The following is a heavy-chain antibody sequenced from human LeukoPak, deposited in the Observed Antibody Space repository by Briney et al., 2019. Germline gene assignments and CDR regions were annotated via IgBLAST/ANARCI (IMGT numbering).Heavy chain of an antibody. CDR2: ISGYNGNT. D-gene: IGHD1/OR15-1a*01. J-gene: IGHJ4*02. Sequence: ASVQVSCKASGYIFTSYGISWVRQAPGQGREWMGWISGYNGNTNYAQTLQGRVTMTTDTSTRTAYMELRSLRSDDTAVYYCARELEQHSDYWGQGTLVTVSS. V-gene: IGHV1-18*01. CDR3: ARELEQHSDY. CDR1: GYIFTSYG.